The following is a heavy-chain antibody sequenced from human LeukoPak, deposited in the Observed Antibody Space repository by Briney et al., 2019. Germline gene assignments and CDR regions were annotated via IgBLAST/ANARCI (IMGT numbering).Heavy chain of an antibody. CDR1: GYFFSVYH. CDR3: AGLGSTMEGRIDP. V-gene: IGHV1-2*02. CDR2: IYIDSGDT. J-gene: IGHJ5*02. D-gene: IGHD3-10*01. Sequence: ASVKVSCKASGYFFSVYHVHWVRQAPGQGLDWMGRIYIDSGDTNYAQKFQGRVTMTRDTSISTAYVELSSLTSDDTAVYYCAGLGSTMEGRIDPWGQGTPVTVSS.